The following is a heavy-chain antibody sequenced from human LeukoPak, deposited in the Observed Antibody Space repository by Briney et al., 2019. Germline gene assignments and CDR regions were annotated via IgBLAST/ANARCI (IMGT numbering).Heavy chain of an antibody. Sequence: SETLSLTCTVSGGSISSSSYYGGWIRQPPGKGLEWIGSLYYSGSTNYNPSLKSRVTISVDTSKNQFSLKLSSVTAADTAVYYCARRTTYSNSCFDYWGQGTLVTVSS. J-gene: IGHJ4*02. CDR1: GGSISSSSYY. D-gene: IGHD6-13*01. CDR3: ARRTTYSNSCFDY. CDR2: LYYSGST. V-gene: IGHV4-39*07.